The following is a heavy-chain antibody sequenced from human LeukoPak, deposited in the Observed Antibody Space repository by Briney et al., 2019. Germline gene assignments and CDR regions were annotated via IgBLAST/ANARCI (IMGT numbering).Heavy chain of an antibody. J-gene: IGHJ4*02. V-gene: IGHV3-33*08. D-gene: IGHD6-6*01. CDR3: ARDRLGGSSSSSGFDY. Sequence: GGSLRLSCAVSGFTISTYAMSWVRQAPGKGLEWVAVIWYDGSNKYYADSVKGRFTVSRDNSKNTLYLQMNSLRAEDTAVYYCARDRLGGSSSSSGFDYWGQGTLVTVSS. CDR1: GFTISTYA. CDR2: IWYDGSNK.